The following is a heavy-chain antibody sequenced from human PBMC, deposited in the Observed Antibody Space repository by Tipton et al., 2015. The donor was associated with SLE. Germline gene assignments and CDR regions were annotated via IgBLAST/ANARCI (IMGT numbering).Heavy chain of an antibody. J-gene: IGHJ6*02. V-gene: IGHV4-61*02. Sequence: TLSLTCTVSGGSISSGSYYWSWIRQPAGKGLEWIGRIYTSGSTNYSPPLKSRVTISVDTSKNQFSLKLSSVTAADTAVYYCARQRLRLISPLDSWGQGTTVTVSS. CDR3: ARQRLRLISPLDS. CDR2: IYTSGST. D-gene: IGHD3-16*01. CDR1: GGSISSGSYY.